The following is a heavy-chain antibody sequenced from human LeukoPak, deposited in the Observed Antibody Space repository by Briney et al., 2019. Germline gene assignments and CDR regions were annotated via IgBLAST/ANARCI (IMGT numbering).Heavy chain of an antibody. V-gene: IGHV3-30*02. J-gene: IGHJ3*02. D-gene: IGHD3-16*02. Sequence: PGGSLRLSCAASGFTFSSYGMHWVRQAPGKGLEWVAFIRYDGSNKYYADSVKGRFTISRDNSKNMLYLQMNSLRAEDTAVYYCAKDFSVWGSYRYGFAGAFDIWGQGTMVTVSS. CDR1: GFTFSSYG. CDR2: IRYDGSNK. CDR3: AKDFSVWGSYRYGFAGAFDI.